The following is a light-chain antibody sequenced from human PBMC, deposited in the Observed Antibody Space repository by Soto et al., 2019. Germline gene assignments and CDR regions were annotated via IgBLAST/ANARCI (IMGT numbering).Light chain of an antibody. V-gene: IGLV2-8*01. CDR1: SSDVGGYNY. CDR2: EVN. J-gene: IGLJ1*01. CDR3: SSYAGSSNV. Sequence: QSALTQAPSASGAPGQSVAISCTGTSSDVGGYNYVSWYQQHPGKATKLMIYEVNKRPSGVPDRFAGSKSGNTASLTVSGLQAEDEADYYCSSYAGSSNVFGTGTKVTVL.